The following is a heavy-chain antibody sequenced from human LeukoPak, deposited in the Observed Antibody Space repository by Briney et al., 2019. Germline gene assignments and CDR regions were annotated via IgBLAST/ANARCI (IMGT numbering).Heavy chain of an antibody. D-gene: IGHD4-17*01. CDR3: ARRHRYGDPGYFDY. Sequence: SETLSLTCAVYGGSFSGYYWSWIRQPPGKGLEWIGEINHSGSTNYNPSLKSRVTISVDTSKNQFSLKLSSVTAADTAVYYCARRHRYGDPGYFDYWGQGTQVTVSS. J-gene: IGHJ4*02. CDR2: INHSGST. CDR1: GGSFSGYY. V-gene: IGHV4-34*01.